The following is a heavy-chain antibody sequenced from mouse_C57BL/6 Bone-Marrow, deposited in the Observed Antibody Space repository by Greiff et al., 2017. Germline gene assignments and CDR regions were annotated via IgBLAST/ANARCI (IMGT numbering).Heavy chain of an antibody. J-gene: IGHJ3*01. CDR2: IWPGGGT. D-gene: IGHD4-1*01. CDR1: GFSFTSYA. CDR3: ACNANCERVFAY. V-gene: IGHV2-9-1*01. Sequence: QVQLQESGPGLVAPSQSLSITCTASGFSFTSYAISWVRQPPGKGLEWLGEIWPGGGTNSNSDLKSRLSISKDNSKSQIILKMNSLHTDDEARDSCACNANCERVFAYWGQGTLVTVSA.